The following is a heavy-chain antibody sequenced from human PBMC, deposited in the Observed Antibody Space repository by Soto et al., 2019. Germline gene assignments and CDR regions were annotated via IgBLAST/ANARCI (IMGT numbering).Heavy chain of an antibody. CDR1: GYTFTSYY. V-gene: IGHV1-46*01. D-gene: IGHD3-10*01. J-gene: IGHJ6*02. CDR3: ASSRDTMVRGIYYYYYGMDV. CDR2: INPSGGST. Sequence: ASVKVSCKASGYTFTSYYMHWVRQAPGQGLEWMGIINPSGGSTSYAQKFQGRVTMTRDTSTSTVYMELSSLRSEDTAVYYCASSRDTMVRGIYYYYYGMDVWGQGTPVTVSS.